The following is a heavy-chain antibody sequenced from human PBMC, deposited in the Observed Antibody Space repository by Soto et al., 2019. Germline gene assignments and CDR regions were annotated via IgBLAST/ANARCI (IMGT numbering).Heavy chain of an antibody. CDR3: ARTWGSTNDP. CDR2: IHDSGST. Sequence: SETLSLTCTVSGASISTYYWSWVRQPPGKGLEWIGYIHDSGSTYYNPSLKSRVTMSLDTSRNQFFLQLNSVTAADTAVYYCARTWGSTNDPWGQGTLVTVSS. J-gene: IGHJ5*02. CDR1: GASISTYY. D-gene: IGHD3-16*01. V-gene: IGHV4-59*01.